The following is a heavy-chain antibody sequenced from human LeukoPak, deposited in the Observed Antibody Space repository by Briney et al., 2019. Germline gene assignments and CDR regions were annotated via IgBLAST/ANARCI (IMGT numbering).Heavy chain of an antibody. CDR2: ISGSGGST. CDR1: GFTFSSHA. Sequence: GGSLRLSCAASGFTFSSHAMSWVRQAPGKGLEWVSAISGSGGSTYYADSVKGRFTIPRDNSKNTLYLQMNSLRAEDTAVYYCARDFVGPAAISDAFDIWGQGSMVTVSS. CDR3: ARDFVGPAAISDAFDI. V-gene: IGHV3-23*01. D-gene: IGHD2-2*01. J-gene: IGHJ3*02.